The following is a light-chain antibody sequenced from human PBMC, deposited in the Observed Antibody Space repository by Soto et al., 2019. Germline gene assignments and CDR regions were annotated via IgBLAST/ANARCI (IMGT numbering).Light chain of an antibody. J-gene: IGKJ1*01. CDR1: QSVSSS. CDR2: SAS. Sequence: EKVMMQSPAALSVSPGERATLSCRASQSVSSSLAWYQQKAGQAPRLLIYSASTRATGIPARFSGSGSGTEFTLTISSLQPEDSAVYYCQQYNNWLRTFCQGTKV. CDR3: QQYNNWLRT. V-gene: IGKV3-15*01.